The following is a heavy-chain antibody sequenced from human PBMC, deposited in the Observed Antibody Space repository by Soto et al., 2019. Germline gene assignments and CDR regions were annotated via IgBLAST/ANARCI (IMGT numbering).Heavy chain of an antibody. V-gene: IGHV3-66*01. Sequence: EVQLVESGGGLVQPGGSLRLSCAASGFTVSSNYMNWVRQAPGKGLEWVSVLYSGGSTSYAVSVKGRFTISRDNSKNTLYLQRNSLRAEDTAVYFCARDKRTDCSGGSCYGDAFDIWGQGTMVTVSS. J-gene: IGHJ3*02. CDR1: GFTVSSNY. D-gene: IGHD2-15*01. CDR3: ARDKRTDCSGGSCYGDAFDI. CDR2: LYSGGST.